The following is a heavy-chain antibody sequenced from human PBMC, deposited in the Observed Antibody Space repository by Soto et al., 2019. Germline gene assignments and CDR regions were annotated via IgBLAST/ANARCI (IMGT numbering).Heavy chain of an antibody. Sequence: ETLSLTCTVSGGSVNSSSYYWGWIRQPPGKGLEWIGYIYYSGSTNYNPSLKSRVTISVDTSKNQFSLKLSSVTAADTAVYYCARDVDCSGGSCYSSHDAFDIWGQGTMVTVSS. CDR2: IYYSGST. D-gene: IGHD2-15*01. J-gene: IGHJ3*02. V-gene: IGHV4-61*01. CDR3: ARDVDCSGGSCYSSHDAFDI. CDR1: GGSVNSSSYY.